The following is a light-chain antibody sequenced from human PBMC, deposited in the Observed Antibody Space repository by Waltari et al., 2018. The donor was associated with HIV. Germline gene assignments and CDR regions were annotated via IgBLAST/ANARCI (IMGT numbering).Light chain of an antibody. Sequence: QSVLTQPPSVSGTPGQTVTISCSGSTSNIETEALYWYQQLPGTAPKLLIYRNYQRPSGVSDRFACAKSAASSSLVISGLRSEDEAHYYCVSYDSRLDERLFGGGTKLTVL. CDR3: VSYDSRLDERL. CDR1: TSNIETEA. J-gene: IGLJ3*02. V-gene: IGLV1-47*01. CDR2: RNY.